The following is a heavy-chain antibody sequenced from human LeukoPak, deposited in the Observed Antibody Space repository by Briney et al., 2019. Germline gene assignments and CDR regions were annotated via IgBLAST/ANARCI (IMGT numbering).Heavy chain of an antibody. V-gene: IGHV3-23*01. CDR3: AKDRLVAAAGLY. Sequence: GGSLRLSCAASGFSFSSFAMTWVRQAPGKGLEWVSGISGSGSSTNYADSVKGRFTISRDNSKNTLYPQMNSLRAEDTAVYYCAKDRLVAAAGLYWGQGTLVTVSS. J-gene: IGHJ4*02. CDR2: ISGSGSST. CDR1: GFSFSSFA. D-gene: IGHD6-13*01.